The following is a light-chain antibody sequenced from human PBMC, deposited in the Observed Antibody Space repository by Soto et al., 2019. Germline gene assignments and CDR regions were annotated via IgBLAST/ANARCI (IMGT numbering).Light chain of an antibody. Sequence: EIVMTQSPVTLSVSPGERATLSCRASQSVSTNLAWYQQKPGQAPRLLMYGASNRATGIPARFSGSGSGTEFTLTVSSLQSEDFAGYYCEQYDIASGFGGGTRVEI. CDR1: QSVSTN. CDR3: EQYDIASG. J-gene: IGKJ4*01. CDR2: GAS. V-gene: IGKV3-15*01.